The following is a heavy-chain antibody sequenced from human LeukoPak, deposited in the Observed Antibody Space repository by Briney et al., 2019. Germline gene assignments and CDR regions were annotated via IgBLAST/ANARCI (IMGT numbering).Heavy chain of an antibody. CDR1: GFTFSTYW. Sequence: GGSLRLSCAASGFTFSTYWMHWVRQAPGKGLVWVSRLSPDGSSSIYADSVKCRFTVSRDNAKNTRYLQMNSLRAEDTAVYYCTRSPSLGRNYWGFDYWGQGTLVTVSS. D-gene: IGHD1-7*01. V-gene: IGHV3-74*01. J-gene: IGHJ4*02. CDR2: LSPDGSSS. CDR3: TRSPSLGRNYWGFDY.